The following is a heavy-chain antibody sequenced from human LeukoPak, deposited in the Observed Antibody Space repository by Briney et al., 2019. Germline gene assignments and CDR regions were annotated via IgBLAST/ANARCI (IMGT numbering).Heavy chain of an antibody. V-gene: IGHV3-48*01. J-gene: IGHJ4*02. CDR2: INIDSITV. CDR3: STAKFDN. Sequence: GGSLRLSCGASGFPLSSYSINWVRQAPGKGLEWVSYINIDSITVNYADSVKGRFTISRDSAKNSLYLQMNSLRAEDTAVYYRSTAKFDNWGQGTLVTVSS. CDR1: GFPLSSYS.